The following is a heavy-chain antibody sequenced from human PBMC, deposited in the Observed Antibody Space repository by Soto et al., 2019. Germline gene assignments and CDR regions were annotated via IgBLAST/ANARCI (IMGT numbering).Heavy chain of an antibody. CDR2: ISGSGGST. CDR3: AKDLGYSSSWYRYNYYGMDV. V-gene: IGHV3-23*01. D-gene: IGHD6-13*01. CDR1: GFTFSSYG. J-gene: IGHJ6*02. Sequence: GGSLRLSCAASGFTFSSYGMHWVRQAPGKGLEWVSAISGSGGSTYYADSVKGRFTISRDNSKNTLYLQMNSLRAEDTAVYYCAKDLGYSSSWYRYNYYGMDVWGQGTTVTVSS.